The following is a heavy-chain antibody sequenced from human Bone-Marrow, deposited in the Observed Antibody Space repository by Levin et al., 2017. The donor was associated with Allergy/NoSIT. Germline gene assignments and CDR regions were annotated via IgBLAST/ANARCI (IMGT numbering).Heavy chain of an antibody. D-gene: IGHD2-2*01. J-gene: IGHJ6*02. CDR3: ASLGYCSSTSSCMDV. CDR2: ISYDGSNK. CDR1: GFTFRSYG. V-gene: IGHV3-30*03. Sequence: GGSLRLSCAASGFTFRSYGMHWVRQAPGKGLEWVAVISYDGSNKDYADAVKGRFTISRDNSKNTLYLHMNSLGGEDTAIYYCASLGYCSSTSSCMDVWGLGTTVTVSS.